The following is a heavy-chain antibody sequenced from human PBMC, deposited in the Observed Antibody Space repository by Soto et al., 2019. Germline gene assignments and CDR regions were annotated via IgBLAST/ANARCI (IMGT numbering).Heavy chain of an antibody. CDR2: ISGSGGST. CDR1: GFTFSSYA. J-gene: IGHJ4*02. D-gene: IGHD6-6*01. CDR3: ATWGYSSSSWYFDY. Sequence: GGFLRLSCAASGFTFSSYAMSWVRQAPGKGLEWVSAISGSGGSTYYADSVKGRFTISRDNSKNTLYLQMNSLRAEDTAVYYCATWGYSSSSWYFDYWGQGTLVTVSS. V-gene: IGHV3-23*01.